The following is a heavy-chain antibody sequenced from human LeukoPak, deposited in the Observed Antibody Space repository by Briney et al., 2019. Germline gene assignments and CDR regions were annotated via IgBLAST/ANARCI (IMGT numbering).Heavy chain of an antibody. J-gene: IGHJ5*02. D-gene: IGHD2/OR15-2a*01. CDR1: GDSISSGDYY. CDR2: IYTSGSA. CDR3: ARAVDGYCYSSNCLYNWFDP. V-gene: IGHV4-61*02. Sequence: SETLSLTCTVSGDSISSGDYYWSWIRQPAGKRLEWIGRIYTSGSANYNPSLKSRVTMSVDTSKNQFSLKLYSVTAADTAVYYCARAVDGYCYSSNCLYNWFDPWGQGTLVTVSS.